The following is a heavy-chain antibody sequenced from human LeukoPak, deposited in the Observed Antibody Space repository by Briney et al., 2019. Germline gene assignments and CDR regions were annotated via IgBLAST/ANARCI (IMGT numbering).Heavy chain of an antibody. V-gene: IGHV3-9*01. Sequence: GRSLRLSCAASGFTFDDYAMHWVRQAPGKGLEWVSGISWNSGSIGYADSVKGRFTISRDNAKNSLYLQMNSLRAEDTALYYCAKGSSSAYYYYGMDVWGQGTTVTVSS. D-gene: IGHD6-6*01. J-gene: IGHJ6*02. CDR1: GFTFDDYA. CDR2: ISWNSGSI. CDR3: AKGSSSAYYYYGMDV.